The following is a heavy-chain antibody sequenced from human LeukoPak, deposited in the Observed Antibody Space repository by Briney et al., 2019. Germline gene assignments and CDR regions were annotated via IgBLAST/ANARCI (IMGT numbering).Heavy chain of an antibody. V-gene: IGHV1-18*01. CDR3: ARDPGHSYYYYYYMDV. J-gene: IGHJ6*03. CDR2: ISAYNGNT. Sequence: GASVKVSCKASGYTFTSYGIRWVRQAPGQGLEWMGWISAYNGNTNYAQKLQGRVTMTTDTSTSTAYMELRSLRSVDTAVYYCARDPGHSYYYYYYMDVWGKGTTVTVSS. CDR1: GYTFTSYG. D-gene: IGHD3-10*01.